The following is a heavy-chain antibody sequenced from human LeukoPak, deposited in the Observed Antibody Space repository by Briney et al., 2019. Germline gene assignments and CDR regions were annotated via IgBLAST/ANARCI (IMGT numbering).Heavy chain of an antibody. CDR1: GDSVSSKNGA. D-gene: IGHD6-19*01. CDR3: ARDLGTTGWHTFDY. Sequence: SQTLTLTCAVSGDSVSSKNGAWNWIRQSPSRGLEWLGRTYYRSKWYNDYAESMEGRMTISQDTSKNQYSLHLNSVTPDDTAVYYCARDLGTTGWHTFDYWGQGTLVTVSS. CDR2: TYYRSKWYN. J-gene: IGHJ4*02. V-gene: IGHV6-1*01.